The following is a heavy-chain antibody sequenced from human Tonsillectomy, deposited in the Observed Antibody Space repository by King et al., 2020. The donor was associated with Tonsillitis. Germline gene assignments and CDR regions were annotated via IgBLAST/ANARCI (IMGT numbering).Heavy chain of an antibody. Sequence: QLVQSGGGLVQPGGSLRLSCAASGFTFSSYAMSWVRQAPGKGLEWVSAISSSGGSTYYADSVKGRFTISRGNSENTLYLQMNSLRAEETDVYYCAKEASGYYDSSGYYYFDYWGQGTLVTVSS. CDR2: ISSSGGST. CDR3: AKEASGYYDSSGYYYFDY. V-gene: IGHV3-23*04. CDR1: GFTFSSYA. D-gene: IGHD3-22*01. J-gene: IGHJ4*02.